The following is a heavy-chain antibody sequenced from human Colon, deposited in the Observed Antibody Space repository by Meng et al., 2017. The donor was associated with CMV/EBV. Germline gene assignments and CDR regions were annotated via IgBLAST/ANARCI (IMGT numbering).Heavy chain of an antibody. J-gene: IGHJ4*02. CDR3: ASLSGGYFDY. CDR2: INPITGGT. D-gene: IGHD1-26*01. V-gene: IGHV1-2*02. CDR1: GYPFTGYF. Sequence: VLVVQEGAEVKKPGAAVKVSCKAAGYPFTGYFMYWVRQAPGQGLEWLGVINPITGGTNYAQKFQGRVTMTRDTAMNTAYMELSRLRSDDTAVYYCASLSGGYFDYWGQGTLVTASS.